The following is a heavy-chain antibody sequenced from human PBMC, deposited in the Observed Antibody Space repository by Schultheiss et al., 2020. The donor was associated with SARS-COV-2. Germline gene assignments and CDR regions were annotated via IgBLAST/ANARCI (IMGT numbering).Heavy chain of an antibody. CDR2: IYTSGST. J-gene: IGHJ4*02. CDR1: GGSISSYY. CDR3: ARELEWLAN. V-gene: IGHV4-4*08. D-gene: IGHD3-3*01. Sequence: SQTLSLTCTVSGGSISSYYWSWIRQPPGKGLEWIGRIYTSGSTNYNPSLKSRVTISVDTSKNYFSLKLRSVTAADTAVYYCARELEWLANWGQGTLVTVSS.